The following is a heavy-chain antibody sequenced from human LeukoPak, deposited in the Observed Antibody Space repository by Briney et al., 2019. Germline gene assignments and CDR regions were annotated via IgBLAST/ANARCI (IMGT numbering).Heavy chain of an antibody. CDR1: GYTFTDHY. V-gene: IGHV1-2*02. CDR3: ARVIQSYYGSENYYLTGWFAL. D-gene: IGHD3-10*01. CDR2: INPNSGDA. Sequence: ASAKVSCKALGYTFTDHYFHWLRQALGQGLEWMGWINPNSGDANYAQQFQGRSTHTREITISTAYMELSRVSSDDTAVYYCARVIQSYYGSENYYLTGWFALGGQ. J-gene: IGHJ5*02.